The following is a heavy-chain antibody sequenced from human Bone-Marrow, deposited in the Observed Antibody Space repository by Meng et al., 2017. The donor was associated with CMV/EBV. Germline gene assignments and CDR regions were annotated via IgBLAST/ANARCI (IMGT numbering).Heavy chain of an antibody. Sequence: GESLKISCAASGFTFSSYGIHWVRQAPGKGLEWVSSISSSSSYIYYADSVKGRFTISRDNAKNSLYLQMNSLRAEDTAVYYCARVDFGTTVTHALVYGMDVSGQGTTVTVSS. V-gene: IGHV3-21*01. J-gene: IGHJ6*02. CDR2: ISSSSSYI. CDR3: ARVDFGTTVTHALVYGMDV. D-gene: IGHD4-11*01. CDR1: GFTFSSYG.